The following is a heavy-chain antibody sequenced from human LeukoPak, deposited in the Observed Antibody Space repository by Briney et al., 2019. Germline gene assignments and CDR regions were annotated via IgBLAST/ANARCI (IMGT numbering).Heavy chain of an antibody. CDR2: ISAYNGNT. V-gene: IGHV1-18*01. CDR3: ARGNFRLQYPYYYYGMDV. Sequence: ASVKVSCKASGYTFTSYGISWVRQAPGQGLEWMGWISAYNGNTNYAQKLQGRVTMTTDTSTSTAYMELRSLRSDDTAVYYCARGNFRLQYPYYYYGMDVWGQGTTVTVSS. J-gene: IGHJ6*02. CDR1: GYTFTSYG. D-gene: IGHD4-11*01.